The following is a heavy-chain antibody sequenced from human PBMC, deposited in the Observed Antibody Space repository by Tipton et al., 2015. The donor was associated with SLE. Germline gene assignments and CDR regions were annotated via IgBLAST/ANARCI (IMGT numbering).Heavy chain of an antibody. D-gene: IGHD7-27*01. CDR3: ARDPTGDDAFNV. J-gene: IGHJ3*01. CDR2: ISWNSGSI. V-gene: IGHV3-9*01. CDR1: GFTFDDYD. Sequence: SLRLSCAASGFTFDDYDMHWVRQVPGKGLEWVSGISWNSGSIFYADSVKGRFTVSRDNAKNSLYLQMSSLRAEDTALYYCARDPTGDDAFNVWGQGTMVTVSS.